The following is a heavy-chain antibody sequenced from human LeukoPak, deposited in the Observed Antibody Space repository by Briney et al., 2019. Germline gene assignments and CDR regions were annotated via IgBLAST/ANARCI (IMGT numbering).Heavy chain of an antibody. Sequence: GGSLRLSCAASGFTFSTYTMNWVRQAPGKGLEWVSDISGSGDSPYYADSVKGRFTISRDNSRNTLYLQMSSLRADDTAVYYCAKLGRYQLPLDDYWGQGPWSPSPQ. CDR1: GFTFSTYT. J-gene: IGHJ4*02. CDR3: AKLGRYQLPLDDY. V-gene: IGHV3-23*01. CDR2: ISGSGDSP. D-gene: IGHD2-2*01.